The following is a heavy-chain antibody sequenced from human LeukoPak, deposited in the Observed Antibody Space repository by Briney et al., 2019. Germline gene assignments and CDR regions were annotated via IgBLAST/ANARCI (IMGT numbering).Heavy chain of an antibody. Sequence: PSETLSLTCTVSGGSISSSSYYWGWVRQPPGKGLEWIGSIYYSGSTYYNPSLKSRFTISVDTSKNQFSLKLSSATAADTAVYYCARERSLLLYYYYYYMDVWGKGTTVTVSS. CDR1: GGSISSSSYY. CDR2: IYYSGST. CDR3: ARERSLLLYYYYYYMDV. V-gene: IGHV4-39*07. J-gene: IGHJ6*03.